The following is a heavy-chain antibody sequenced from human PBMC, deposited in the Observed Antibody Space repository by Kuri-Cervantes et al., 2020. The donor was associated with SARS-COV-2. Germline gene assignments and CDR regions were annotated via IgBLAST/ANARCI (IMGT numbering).Heavy chain of an antibody. D-gene: IGHD2-2*01. Sequence: GESLKISCAASGFTVSSNYMSWVRQAPGKGLEWVSVIYSGGSTYYADSVKGRFTISRDNSKNTLYLQMGSLRAEDMAVYYCARYPFDYRGQGTLVTVSS. CDR1: GFTVSSNY. CDR3: ARYPFDY. V-gene: IGHV3-53*05. CDR2: IYSGGST. J-gene: IGHJ4*02.